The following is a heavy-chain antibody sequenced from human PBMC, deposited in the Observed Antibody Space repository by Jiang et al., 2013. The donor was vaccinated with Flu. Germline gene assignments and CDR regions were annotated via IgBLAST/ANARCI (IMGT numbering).Heavy chain of an antibody. J-gene: IGHJ4*02. CDR3: ARVPYNSGWYFDF. CDR2: XYPDDSDT. D-gene: IGHD6-19*01. CDR1: GFSFTSYW. Sequence: AEVKKPGESLKISCKGSGFSFTSYWIGWVRQMPGKAWSGWGIXYPDDSDTRYSPSFQGQVTISADKSVSTTYLLWTSLKASDTAMYYCARVPYNSGWYFDFWGQGTLVTVSS. V-gene: IGHV5-51*01.